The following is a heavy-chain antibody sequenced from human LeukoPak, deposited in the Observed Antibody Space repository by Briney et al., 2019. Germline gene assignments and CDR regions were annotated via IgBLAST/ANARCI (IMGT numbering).Heavy chain of an antibody. CDR1: GFTFSSYA. V-gene: IGHV3-23*01. D-gene: IGHD3-10*01. Sequence: GGSLRLSCAASGFTFSSYAMSWVRQAPGKGLEWVSAISGSGGTIYYADSVKGRFTISRDNAKNSLYLQMNSLRAEDTAVYYCARDPFRMVRGVIIKAWFDPWGQGTLVTVSS. CDR3: ARDPFRMVRGVIIKAWFDP. J-gene: IGHJ5*02. CDR2: ISGSGGTI.